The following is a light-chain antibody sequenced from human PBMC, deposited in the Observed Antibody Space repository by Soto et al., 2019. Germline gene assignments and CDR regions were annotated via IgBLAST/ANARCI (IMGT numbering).Light chain of an antibody. CDR1: QSVSSY. V-gene: IGKV3-11*01. J-gene: IGKJ5*01. CDR2: DAS. Sequence: IVLTHSPATLSLSPGERATLSCRASQSVSSYLAWYQQKPGQAPRLLIYDASNRATGIPARFSGSGSGTDFTLTISSLEPEDFAVYYCQQRSNWPITFGQGTRLAIK. CDR3: QQRSNWPIT.